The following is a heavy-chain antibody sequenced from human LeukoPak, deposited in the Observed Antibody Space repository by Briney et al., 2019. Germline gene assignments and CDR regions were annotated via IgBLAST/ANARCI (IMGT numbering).Heavy chain of an antibody. CDR3: AKSYSSEENSYYYMDV. J-gene: IGHJ6*03. CDR1: GFTFSIYA. Sequence: RGSLRLSCAASGFTFSIYAMTWVRQAPGKGLEWVSAISGGGDITLYADSVKGRLTISRDNSKSTLYLEMNSLRAEDTAIYYCAKSYSSEENSYYYMDVWGKGTTVTVSS. D-gene: IGHD6-19*01. CDR2: ISGGGDIT. V-gene: IGHV3-23*01.